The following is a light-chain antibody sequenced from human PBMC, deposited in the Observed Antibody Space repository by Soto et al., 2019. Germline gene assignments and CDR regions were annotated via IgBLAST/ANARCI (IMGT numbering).Light chain of an antibody. Sequence: DIQMTQSPSWLSASVGDGVTITCPASQSISSYLNWYQQKPGKAPKLLIYAASSLQSGVPSRFSGSGSGTEFTLTISGLQPEDIATYYCQQLDLYPITFGPGTKVDIK. CDR3: QQLDLYPIT. CDR2: AAS. J-gene: IGKJ3*01. CDR1: QSISSY. V-gene: IGKV1-39*01.